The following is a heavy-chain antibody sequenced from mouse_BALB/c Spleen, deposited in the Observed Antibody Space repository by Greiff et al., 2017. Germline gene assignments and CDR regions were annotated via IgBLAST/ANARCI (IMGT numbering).Heavy chain of an antibody. CDR2: IWSGGST. V-gene: IGHV2-2*02. CDR3: ARNGILLRSFAY. Sequence: QVQLKESGPGLVQPSQSLSITCTVSGFSLTSYGVHWVRQSPGKGLEWLGVIWSGGSTDYNAAFISRLSISKDNSKSQVFFKMNSPQANDTAIYYCARNGILLRSFAYWGQGTLVTVSA. D-gene: IGHD1-1*01. J-gene: IGHJ3*01. CDR1: GFSLTSYG.